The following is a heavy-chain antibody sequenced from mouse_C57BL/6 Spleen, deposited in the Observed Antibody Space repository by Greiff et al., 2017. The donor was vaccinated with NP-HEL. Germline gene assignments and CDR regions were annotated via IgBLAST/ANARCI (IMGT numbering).Heavy chain of an antibody. CDR1: GFTFSDYG. CDR2: ISSGSSTI. CDR3: ARIGVVSPFVLGS. V-gene: IGHV5-17*01. J-gene: IGHJ4*01. Sequence: EVMLVESGGGLVKPGGSLKLSCAASGFTFSDYGMHWVRQAPEKGLEWVAYISSGSSTIYYADTAKGRFTISRDNAKNNLFLQMTSLRGEGTAMYYCARIGVVSPFVLGSCGLGTSVSPSS. D-gene: IGHD1-1*02.